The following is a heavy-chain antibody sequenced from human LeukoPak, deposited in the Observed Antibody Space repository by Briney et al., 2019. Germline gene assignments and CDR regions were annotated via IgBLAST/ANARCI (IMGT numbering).Heavy chain of an antibody. J-gene: IGHJ4*02. V-gene: IGHV3-23*01. CDR2: ISGSGVMT. CDR1: GFTFSDYA. D-gene: IGHD1-26*01. Sequence: GGSLRLSCAASGFTFSDYAMTWVRQAPGKGLEWVATISGSGVMTYYADSVKGRFTVSGDNSKNTLYLQMSSLTAADTAVYYCAKDRSIGTYYTFDHWGQGTLVTVSA. CDR3: AKDRSIGTYYTFDH.